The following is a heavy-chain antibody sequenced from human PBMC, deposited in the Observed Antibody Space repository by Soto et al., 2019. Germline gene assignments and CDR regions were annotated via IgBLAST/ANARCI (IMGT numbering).Heavy chain of an antibody. CDR3: ARVTPGNNLYYFYGMDV. V-gene: IGHV3-30*03. D-gene: IGHD1-1*01. CDR1: GFSFNTYG. J-gene: IGHJ6*02. CDR2: ISYEGSNT. Sequence: QVQLVESGGGVVQPRRSLRLSCVASGFSFNTYGIHWVRQSPGKGLEWVALISYEGSNTYYADSVKGRFTISRDNSKNTLYLQMNSLRVDDTGVYYCARVTPGNNLYYFYGMDVWGQGTSVTVSS.